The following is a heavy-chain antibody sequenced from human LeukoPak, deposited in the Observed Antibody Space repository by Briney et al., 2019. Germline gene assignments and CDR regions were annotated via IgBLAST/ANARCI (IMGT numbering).Heavy chain of an antibody. CDR1: GFTFDDYA. D-gene: IGHD3-10*01. Sequence: GRSLRLSCAASGFTFDDYAMHWVRQAPGKGLEWVSGISWNSGSIGYADSVKGRFTISRDNAKNSLYLQMNSLRAEDTAVYYCARDLTMGAFDIWGQGTMVTVSS. CDR3: ARDLTMGAFDI. J-gene: IGHJ3*02. CDR2: ISWNSGSI. V-gene: IGHV3-9*01.